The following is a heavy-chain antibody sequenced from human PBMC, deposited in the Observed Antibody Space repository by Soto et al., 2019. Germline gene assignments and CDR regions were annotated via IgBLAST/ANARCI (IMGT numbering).Heavy chain of an antibody. CDR3: ATRRITIFGVVIPYYYYCLDV. CDR1: AYSSTGYY. CDR2: INHNSGGT. D-gene: IGHD3-3*01. Sequence: VYCLASAYSSTGYYMHSVRQAPGQGLEWMGWINHNSGGTNYAQKFQGRVTMTRDTSISTAYMELSRLRSDDTAVYYCATRRITIFGVVIPYYYYCLDVWGQGTTVTV. J-gene: IGHJ6*02. V-gene: IGHV1-2*02.